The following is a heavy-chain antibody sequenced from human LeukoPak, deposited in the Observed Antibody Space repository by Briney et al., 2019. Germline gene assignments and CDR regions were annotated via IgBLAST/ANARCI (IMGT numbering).Heavy chain of an antibody. CDR1: GFTFGSYA. J-gene: IGHJ6*02. CDR3: AKAPTTVTYYGMDV. CDR2: ISGSGGST. V-gene: IGHV3-23*01. D-gene: IGHD4-17*01. Sequence: PGASLRLSCAASGFTFGSYAMSWVRQAPGKGLEWVSAISGSGGSTYYADSVKGRFTISRDNSKNTLYLQMNSLRAEDTAVYYCAKAPTTVTYYGMDVWGQGTTVTVSS.